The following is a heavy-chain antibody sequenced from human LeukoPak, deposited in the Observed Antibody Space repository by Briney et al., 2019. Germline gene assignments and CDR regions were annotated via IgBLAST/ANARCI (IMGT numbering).Heavy chain of an antibody. Sequence: SETLSLTCTVSGGSISSYYWSWIRQPPGKGLEWIGYIYYSGSTNYNSSLKSRVTISVDTSKSQLSLKLSSVTAADTAVYYCARDNWNYGSSMDVWGQGTTVTVSS. D-gene: IGHD1-7*01. V-gene: IGHV4-59*01. CDR2: IYYSGST. CDR3: ARDNWNYGSSMDV. CDR1: GGSISSYY. J-gene: IGHJ6*02.